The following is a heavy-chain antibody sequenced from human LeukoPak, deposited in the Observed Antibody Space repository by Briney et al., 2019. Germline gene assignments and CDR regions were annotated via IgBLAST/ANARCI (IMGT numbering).Heavy chain of an antibody. CDR1: GGSISSSSYY. CDR2: IYYSGST. J-gene: IGHJ3*02. Sequence: SETLSLTCTVSGGSISSSSYYWGWIRQPPGKGLEWIGSIYYSGSTYYNPSLKSRLTISVDTSKNQFSLKLSSVTAADTAVYYCASPLQMDDAFDIWGQGTMVTVSS. V-gene: IGHV4-39*01. CDR3: ASPLQMDDAFDI. D-gene: IGHD5-24*01.